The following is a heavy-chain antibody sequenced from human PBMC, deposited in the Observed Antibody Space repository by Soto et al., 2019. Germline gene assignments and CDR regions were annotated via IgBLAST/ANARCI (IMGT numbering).Heavy chain of an antibody. J-gene: IGHJ5*01. D-gene: IGHD2-2*02. Sequence: SETLSLTYSVSGASVKTYYWSWIRQSAGKGLEWIGRVYSAGTVNYNPSLQSRVTMSLDTSKNQFSLKLSSVTAADTAVYYCARAHVYTVGQTALQGWFHSWGHGTPGTVS. CDR1: GASVKTYY. V-gene: IGHV4-4*07. CDR3: ARAHVYTVGQTALQGWFHS. CDR2: VYSAGTV.